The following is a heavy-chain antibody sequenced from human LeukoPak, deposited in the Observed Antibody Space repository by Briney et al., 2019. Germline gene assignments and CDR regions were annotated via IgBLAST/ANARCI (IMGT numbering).Heavy chain of an antibody. D-gene: IGHD3-10*01. J-gene: IGHJ4*02. CDR2: INHSGST. CDR3: ARRRYYYGSGSYYSPFDY. V-gene: IGHV4-34*01. CDR1: GGSISSYY. Sequence: SETLSLTCTVSGGSISSYYWSWIRQPPGKGLEWIGEINHSGSTNYNPSLKSRVTISVDTSKNQFSLKLSSVTAADTAVYYCARRRYYYGSGSYYSPFDYWGQGTLVTVSS.